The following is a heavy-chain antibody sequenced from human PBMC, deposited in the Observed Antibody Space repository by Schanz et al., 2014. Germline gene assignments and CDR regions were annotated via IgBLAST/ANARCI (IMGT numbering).Heavy chain of an antibody. Sequence: VQLLESGGGLIQPGGSLRLSCAVSGFSVSTNYMSWVRQAPGKGLEWLSYISRDGTTSYYADSVKGRFTISRDNAKNSLYLEMTSLRGEDTAVYYCARENLNWEAFDIWGQGTVVTVSS. CDR3: ARENLNWEAFDI. V-gene: IGHV3-11*01. J-gene: IGHJ3*02. CDR1: GFSVSTNY. CDR2: ISRDGTTS. D-gene: IGHD7-27*01.